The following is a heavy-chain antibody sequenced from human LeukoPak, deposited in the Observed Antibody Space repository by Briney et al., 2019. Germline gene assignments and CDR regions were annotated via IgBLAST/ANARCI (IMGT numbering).Heavy chain of an antibody. Sequence: GGSLRLSCAASGFTFSSYGMHWVRQAPGKGLEWVAVISYDGSNKYYADSVKGRFTISRDNSKNTLYLQMNSLRAEDTAVYYCARGVRCSGGSCYLGAFDIWGQGTMVTVSS. CDR1: GFTFSSYG. D-gene: IGHD2-15*01. V-gene: IGHV3-30*03. CDR3: ARGVRCSGGSCYLGAFDI. CDR2: ISYDGSNK. J-gene: IGHJ3*02.